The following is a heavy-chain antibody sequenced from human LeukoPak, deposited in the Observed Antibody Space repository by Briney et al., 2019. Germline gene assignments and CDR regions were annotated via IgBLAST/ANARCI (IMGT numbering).Heavy chain of an antibody. CDR3: AKGGMVRVLFDI. Sequence: PGGSLRLSCAASGFTFSSYSMNWVRQAPGKGLEWVPAISGSGGSTYYADSVKGRFIISRDNSKNTLYLQMNSLRAEDTAVYYCAKGGMVRVLFDIWGQGTMDTVSS. CDR1: GFTFSSYS. CDR2: ISGSGGST. J-gene: IGHJ3*02. D-gene: IGHD3-10*01. V-gene: IGHV3-23*01.